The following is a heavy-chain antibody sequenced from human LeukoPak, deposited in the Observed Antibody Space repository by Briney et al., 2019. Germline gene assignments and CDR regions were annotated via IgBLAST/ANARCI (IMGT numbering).Heavy chain of an antibody. Sequence: ASVKVSCKASGGTFSSYAISWVRQAPGQGLEWMGGIIPIFGTANYAQKFQGRVTITADKSTSTAYMELSSLRSEDTAVYYCARGSGERGSGSYLIAYWGQGTLVTVSS. D-gene: IGHD3-10*01. J-gene: IGHJ4*02. CDR1: GGTFSSYA. CDR3: ARGSGERGSGSYLIAY. CDR2: IIPIFGTA. V-gene: IGHV1-69*06.